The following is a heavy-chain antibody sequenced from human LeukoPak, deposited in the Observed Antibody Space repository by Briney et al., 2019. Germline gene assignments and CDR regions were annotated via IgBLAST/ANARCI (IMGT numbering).Heavy chain of an antibody. Sequence: GGSLGLSCAASGFTFSSYGMHWVRQAPGKGLEWVSAICGSGGNTYYADSVKGRFTISRDSSKNTLYLQMNSLRAEDTAVYYCAKGELWDSSGYDAFDIWGQGTMVTVSS. CDR3: AKGELWDSSGYDAFDI. V-gene: IGHV3-23*01. J-gene: IGHJ3*02. CDR1: GFTFSSYG. CDR2: ICGSGGNT. D-gene: IGHD3-22*01.